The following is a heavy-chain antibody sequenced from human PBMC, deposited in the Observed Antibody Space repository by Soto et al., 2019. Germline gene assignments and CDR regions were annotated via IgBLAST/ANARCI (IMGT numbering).Heavy chain of an antibody. J-gene: IGHJ4*02. CDR3: ARSQYCSSTSCYLSYFDY. CDR2: IKQDGSEK. D-gene: IGHD2-2*01. Sequence: HLGGSLRLSCAASGFTFSSYWMSWVRQAPGKGLEWVANIKQDGSEKYYVDSVKGRFTISRDNAKNSLYLQMNSLRAEDTAVYYCARSQYCSSTSCYLSYFDYWGQGTLVTVSS. CDR1: GFTFSSYW. V-gene: IGHV3-7*01.